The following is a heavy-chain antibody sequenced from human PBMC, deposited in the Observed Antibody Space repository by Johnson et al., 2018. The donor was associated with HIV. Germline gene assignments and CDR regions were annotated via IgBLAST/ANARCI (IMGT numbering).Heavy chain of an antibody. CDR1: GFSFSSYP. V-gene: IGHV3-30*04. J-gene: IGHJ3*02. CDR3: ARGGLGDYVVAFDI. Sequence: QVQLVESGGGVVQPGRSLRLSCAASGFSFSSYPMHWVRQAPGKGLEWVAVTTYDGTNKYYADSVKGRFTISRDNSKNTLYLQMNSLRAEDTAVYYCARGGLGDYVVAFDIWGQGTMVTVSS. CDR2: TTYDGTNK. D-gene: IGHD4-17*01.